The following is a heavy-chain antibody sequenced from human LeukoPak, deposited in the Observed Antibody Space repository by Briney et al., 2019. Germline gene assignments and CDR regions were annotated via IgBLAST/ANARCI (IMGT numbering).Heavy chain of an antibody. Sequence: GGSLRLSCAASGFTFSSYSMNWVRQAPGKGLEWVSSISSSSSYIYYADLVKGRFTISRDNAKNSLYLQMNSLRAEDTAVYYCARVAVAGGFDYWGQGTLVTVSS. D-gene: IGHD6-19*01. CDR1: GFTFSSYS. CDR2: ISSSSSYI. J-gene: IGHJ4*02. CDR3: ARVAVAGGFDY. V-gene: IGHV3-21*01.